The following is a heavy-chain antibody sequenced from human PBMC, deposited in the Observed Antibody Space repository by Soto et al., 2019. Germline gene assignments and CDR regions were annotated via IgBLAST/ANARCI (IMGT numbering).Heavy chain of an antibody. CDR1: GGSFGKSA. D-gene: IGHD6-13*01. CDR3: ARTEPGYSSSRAAPYFDY. V-gene: IGHV1-69*13. J-gene: IGHJ4*02. CDR2: FIPVYRTL. Sequence: SVKFSCKASGGSFGKSAINWVRQTPGQGLEWLGGFIPVYRTLNYAQKFQGRVTITADESTGTAYMTLSSLASDDTAVYYCARTEPGYSSSRAAPYFDYWGQGTLVTVSS.